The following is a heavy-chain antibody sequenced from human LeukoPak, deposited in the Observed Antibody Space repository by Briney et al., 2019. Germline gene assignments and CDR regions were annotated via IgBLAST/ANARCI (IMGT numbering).Heavy chain of an antibody. D-gene: IGHD4-17*01. J-gene: IGHJ4*02. CDR3: ARQKKQTTAIDY. Sequence: ASVKVSCRASGYTFTTYGFSWVRQAPGQGLEWMGWISSYNGGADYAQKLQGRVTMTTDTSTSTTYMELRSLRSDDTAVYYCARQKKQTTAIDYWGQGTLVTVSS. V-gene: IGHV1-18*01. CDR1: GYTFTTYG. CDR2: ISSYNGGA.